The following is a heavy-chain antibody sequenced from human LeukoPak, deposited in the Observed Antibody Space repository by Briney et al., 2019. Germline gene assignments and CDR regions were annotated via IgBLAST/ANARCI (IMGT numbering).Heavy chain of an antibody. D-gene: IGHD4-17*01. CDR1: GYTLTELS. Sequence: GASVKVSCKVSGYTLTELSMHWVRQAPGKGLEWMGGFDPEDGETIYAQKFQGRVTMTEDTSTDTAYTELSSLRSGDTAVYYCATEEVYGDFFDYWGQGTLVTVSS. CDR3: ATEEVYGDFFDY. CDR2: FDPEDGET. J-gene: IGHJ4*02. V-gene: IGHV1-24*01.